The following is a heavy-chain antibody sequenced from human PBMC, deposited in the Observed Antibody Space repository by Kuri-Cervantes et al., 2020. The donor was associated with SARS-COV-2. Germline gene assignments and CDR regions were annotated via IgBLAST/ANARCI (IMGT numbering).Heavy chain of an antibody. Sequence: SQTLSLTCAAYGGSFSGYYWSWNRQPPGKGLEWIGEINHSGSTNYNPSLKSRVTISVDTSKNQFSLKLSSVTAADTAVYYCARSRRVWFDPWGQGTLVTVSS. CDR3: ARSRRVWFDP. D-gene: IGHD1-14*01. CDR1: GGSFSGYY. CDR2: INHSGST. V-gene: IGHV4-34*01. J-gene: IGHJ5*02.